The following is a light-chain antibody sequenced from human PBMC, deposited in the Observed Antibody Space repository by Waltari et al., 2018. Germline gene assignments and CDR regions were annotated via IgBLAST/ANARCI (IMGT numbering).Light chain of an antibody. Sequence: DIQMTQSPSTLSASIGDRVTITCRASQCIIGRLAWCQQKPGKAPKLLIWDASCLEYGVPSRFSGSGYGTEFTLTISSLQPDDSATYYCKQYNSDDWTFGQGTKVEI. CDR2: DAS. CDR3: KQYNSDDWT. V-gene: IGKV1-5*01. J-gene: IGKJ1*01. CDR1: QCIIGR.